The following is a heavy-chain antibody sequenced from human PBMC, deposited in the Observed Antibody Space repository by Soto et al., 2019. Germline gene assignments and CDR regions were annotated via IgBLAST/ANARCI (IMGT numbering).Heavy chain of an antibody. CDR3: TRRPKAGDAGVDPLAY. J-gene: IGHJ4*02. CDR1: GLRFSDGW. V-gene: IGHV3-15*07. CDR2: IKSKADGGTV. D-gene: IGHD3-10*01. Sequence: EVRLVESGGGSVKPEGSLRLSCAASGLRFSDGWMNWVRQTPGKGLEWVGRIKSKADGGTVDYAAPVNGRFTISRDDSENMLYLQMNNLKADDTGIYYCTRRPKAGDAGVDPLAYSGQGALVTVSS.